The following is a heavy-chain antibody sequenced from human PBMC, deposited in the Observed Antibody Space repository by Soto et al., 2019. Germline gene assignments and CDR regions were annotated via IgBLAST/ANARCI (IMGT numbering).Heavy chain of an antibody. D-gene: IGHD6-6*01. J-gene: IGHJ4*02. Sequence: PGGSLRLSCAPSGFTFSIYAMSWVRHAPGKGLEWVSAISASAATTYYADSVKGRFTISRDNSKNTLYVQMNSLRAEDTAIYYCAKLGAYSTSAIDSWGQGALVTVSS. CDR1: GFTFSIYA. CDR2: ISASAATT. V-gene: IGHV3-23*01. CDR3: AKLGAYSTSAIDS.